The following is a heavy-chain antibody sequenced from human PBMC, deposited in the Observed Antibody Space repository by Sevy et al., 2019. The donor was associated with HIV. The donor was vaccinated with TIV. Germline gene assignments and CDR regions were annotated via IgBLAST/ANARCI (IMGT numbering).Heavy chain of an antibody. J-gene: IGHJ6*02. CDR1: GGSISSYY. CDR2: IYYSGST. V-gene: IGHV4-59*13. CDR3: AREGAGTTGTTGGDYYYYGMDV. D-gene: IGHD1-1*01. Sequence: SETLSLTCTVSGGSISSYYWSWIRQPPGKGLEWIGYIYYSGSTNYNPPLKSRVTISVDTSKNQFSLKLSSVTAADTAVYYCAREGAGTTGTTGGDYYYYGMDVWGQGTTVTVSS.